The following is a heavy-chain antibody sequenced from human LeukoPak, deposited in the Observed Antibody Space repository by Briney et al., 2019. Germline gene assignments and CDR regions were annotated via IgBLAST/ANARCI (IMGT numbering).Heavy chain of an antibody. CDR2: IYHSGST. CDR3: ARDPGDYMDV. J-gene: IGHJ6*03. V-gene: IGHV4-30-2*01. Sequence: KSSQTLSLTCAVSGGSISSGGYSWSWIRQPPGKGLEWIGYIYHSGSTYYNPSLESRVTISVDRSKNQFSLKLSSVTAADTAVYYCARDPGDYMDVWGKGTTVTVSS. CDR1: GGSISSGGYS.